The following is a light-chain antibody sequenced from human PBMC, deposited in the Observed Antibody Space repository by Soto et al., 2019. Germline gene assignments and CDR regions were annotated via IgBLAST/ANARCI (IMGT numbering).Light chain of an antibody. CDR3: QQYNNWPPDRT. J-gene: IGKJ1*01. CDR1: QSVGSN. CDR2: GAS. V-gene: IGKV3-15*01. Sequence: EIVMTQSPATLSVSPGERATLSCRASQSVGSNLAWYQQKPGQAPRLLIYGASTRATGIPARFSGSGSGTEFTLTISSLQSEDFASYFCQQYNNWPPDRTFGQGTKVEI.